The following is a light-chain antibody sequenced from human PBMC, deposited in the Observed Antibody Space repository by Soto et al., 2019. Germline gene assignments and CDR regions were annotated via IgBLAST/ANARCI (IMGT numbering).Light chain of an antibody. Sequence: EIVMTQSPATLSVSPGERASLSCRASQSVGSKLAWYQHKPGQAPRLLIHDASTRATGFPARFSGSGSGTEFTLTISSLQPEDFAVYYCQQYNNWPPFTFGPGTKVDIK. CDR1: QSVGSK. J-gene: IGKJ3*01. CDR2: DAS. V-gene: IGKV3-15*01. CDR3: QQYNNWPPFT.